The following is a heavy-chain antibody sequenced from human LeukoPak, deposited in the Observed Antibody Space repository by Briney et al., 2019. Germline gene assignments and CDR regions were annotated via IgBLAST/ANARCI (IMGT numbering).Heavy chain of an antibody. Sequence: GGSLRLSCAASGFTFSSYSMNWVRQAPGKGMAWVSYISNSGSTTYYADSVKGRFTISRDNAKNSLYLQMNSLRVEDTAVYYRARGGTAVARGEYWGQGTLVTVSS. CDR2: ISNSGSTT. CDR1: GFTFSSYS. V-gene: IGHV3-48*01. CDR3: ARGGTAVARGEY. D-gene: IGHD6-19*01. J-gene: IGHJ4*02.